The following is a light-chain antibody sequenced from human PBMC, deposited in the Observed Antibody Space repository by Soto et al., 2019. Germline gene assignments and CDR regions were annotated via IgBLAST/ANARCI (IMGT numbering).Light chain of an antibody. CDR2: SND. Sequence: LSQSPSETGNPAVGAPIFNTRSSSNIGSNSVNWYQQLPGTAPKLLIYSNDRRPSGVPDRFSGSKSGTSASLAISGLQSEDEADYYCAAWDDSLNGYVFGTGTKVTVL. V-gene: IGLV1-44*01. J-gene: IGLJ1*01. CDR1: SSNIGSNS. CDR3: AAWDDSLNGYV.